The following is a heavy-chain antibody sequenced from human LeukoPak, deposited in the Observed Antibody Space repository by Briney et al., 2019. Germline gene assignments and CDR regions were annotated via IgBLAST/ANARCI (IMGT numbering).Heavy chain of an antibody. CDR1: GFTFDDYA. V-gene: IGHV3-9*01. Sequence: GGSLRLSCAASGFTFDDYAMHWVRQAPGEGLEWVSGINWNSGSIGYADSVKGRFTISRDNAKNSLYLQMNSLRAEDTAVYYCAKVQRFLYFDYWGQGTLVTVSS. CDR2: INWNSGSI. D-gene: IGHD3-3*01. CDR3: AKVQRFLYFDY. J-gene: IGHJ4*02.